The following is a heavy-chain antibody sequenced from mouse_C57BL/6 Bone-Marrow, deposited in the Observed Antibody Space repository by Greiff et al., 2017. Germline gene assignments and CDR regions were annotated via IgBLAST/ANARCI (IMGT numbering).Heavy chain of an antibody. D-gene: IGHD1-1*01. Sequence: QVQLQQPGAELVKPGASVKLSCKASGYTFTSYWMHWVKQRPGQGLEWIGMIHPNSGSTNYNEKFKSKATLTVAKSSSTAYMQLSSLTSEDSAVYYCAREGYYYGSNPYYFDYWGQGTTLTVSA. V-gene: IGHV1-64*01. CDR1: GYTFTSYW. CDR3: AREGYYYGSNPYYFDY. CDR2: IHPNSGST. J-gene: IGHJ2*01.